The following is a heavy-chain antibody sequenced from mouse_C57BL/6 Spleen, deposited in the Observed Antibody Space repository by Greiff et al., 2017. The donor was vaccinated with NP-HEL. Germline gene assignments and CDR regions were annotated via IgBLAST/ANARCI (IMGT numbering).Heavy chain of an antibody. J-gene: IGHJ1*03. CDR2: IDPSDSET. CDR3: ARDPYYYGSSYWYFDV. V-gene: IGHV1-52*01. CDR1: GYTFTSYW. Sequence: VQLQHSGAELVRPGSSVKLSCKASGYTFTSYWMHWVKQRPIQGLEWIGNIDPSDSETHYNQKFKDKATLTVDKSSSTAYMQLSSLTSEDSAVYYCARDPYYYGSSYWYFDVWGTGTTVTVSS. D-gene: IGHD1-1*01.